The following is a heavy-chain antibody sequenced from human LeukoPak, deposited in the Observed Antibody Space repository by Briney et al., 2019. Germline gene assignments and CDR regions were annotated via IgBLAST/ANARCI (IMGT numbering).Heavy chain of an antibody. CDR2: ISRASESI. D-gene: IGHD1-7*01. Sequence: GGSLRLSCAASGFNFNAYSMAWVRQAPGRGLEWVSIISRASESIFYADSVKGRFTISRDNAKNSLYLQMNGLRADDTAAYYCARGATDTTRWFDPWGQGTLVTVSS. V-gene: IGHV3-21*01. J-gene: IGHJ5*02. CDR1: GFNFNAYS. CDR3: ARGATDTTRWFDP.